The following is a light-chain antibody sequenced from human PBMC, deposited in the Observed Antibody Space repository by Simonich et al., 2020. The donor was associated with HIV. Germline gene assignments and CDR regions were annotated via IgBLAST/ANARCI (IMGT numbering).Light chain of an antibody. Sequence: QSALTQPASVSGSPGQSIPISCTGTSSDVGSYNLVSGYQPHPGKAPKLMLYDVSNRPSGGSNRFSCSKSGNTASLTISGLQAEDEADYYCSSYAGSHTFVFGGGTKLTVL. J-gene: IGLJ2*01. V-gene: IGLV2-23*02. CDR3: SSYAGSHTFV. CDR2: DVS. CDR1: SSDVGSYNL.